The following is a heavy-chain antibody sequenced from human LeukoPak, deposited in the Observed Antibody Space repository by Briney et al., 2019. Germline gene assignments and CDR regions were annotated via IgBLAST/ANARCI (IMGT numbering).Heavy chain of an antibody. Sequence: GGSLRLSCAASGFAFSSYWMSWVRQAPGKGLEWVANIKQDGSEKYYVDSVKGRFTISRDNAKNSLYLQMNSLRAEDTAVHYCANLVDTAMVDYWGQGTLVTVSS. CDR3: ANLVDTAMVDY. V-gene: IGHV3-7*01. CDR1: GFAFSSYW. CDR2: IKQDGSEK. J-gene: IGHJ4*02. D-gene: IGHD5-18*01.